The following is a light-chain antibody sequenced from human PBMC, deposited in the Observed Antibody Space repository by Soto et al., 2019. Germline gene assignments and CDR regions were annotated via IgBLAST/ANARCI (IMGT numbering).Light chain of an antibody. Sequence: SYELTQPPSVSVAPGQTARSTCGGNNIGSKSVHWYQQKPGQAPVLVVYDDSDRPSGIPERFSGSNSGNTATLTISRVEAGDEADYYCQVWDSSSESGVFGGGTKLTVL. CDR3: QVWDSSSESGV. V-gene: IGLV3-21*02. J-gene: IGLJ3*02. CDR2: DDS. CDR1: NIGSKS.